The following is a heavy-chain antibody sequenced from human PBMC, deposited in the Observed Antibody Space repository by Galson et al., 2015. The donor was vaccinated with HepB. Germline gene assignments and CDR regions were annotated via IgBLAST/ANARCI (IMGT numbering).Heavy chain of an antibody. Sequence: SLRLSCAASRFTLSNAWMSWVRQAPGKGLEWVGRIKSKADGGTTDYAAPVKGRFTTSRDDSKNTLYLQMTSLKTEDTAVYYCTERRGDDSSGYYFGSEDEAFDVWGQGTMVTVSS. V-gene: IGHV3-15*01. D-gene: IGHD3-22*01. CDR2: IKSKADGGTT. J-gene: IGHJ3*01. CDR1: RFTLSNAW. CDR3: TERRGDDSSGYYFGSEDEAFDV.